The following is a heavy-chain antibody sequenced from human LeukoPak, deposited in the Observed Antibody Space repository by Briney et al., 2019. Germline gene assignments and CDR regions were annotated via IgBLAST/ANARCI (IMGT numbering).Heavy chain of an antibody. Sequence: GGSLRLSCAASGFTFTTYGMNWVRQAPGKGLEWVSSITSGVGITYYADSVKGRFTISRDNSRNTLYLQMNSLTAEDSAVYYCAKGDYYGLDYWGQGTLVTVSS. J-gene: IGHJ4*02. CDR1: GFTFTTYG. D-gene: IGHD3-10*01. CDR3: AKGDYYGLDY. V-gene: IGHV3-23*01. CDR2: ITSGVGIT.